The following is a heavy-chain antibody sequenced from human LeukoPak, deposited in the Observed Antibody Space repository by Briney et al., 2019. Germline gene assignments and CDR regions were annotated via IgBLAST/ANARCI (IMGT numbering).Heavy chain of an antibody. CDR2: ISWNSGSI. V-gene: IGHV3-9*01. CDR1: GFTFDDYA. CDR3: AKDIVASTPPKGMDV. J-gene: IGHJ6*02. Sequence: PGRSLRLSCAASGFTFDDYAMHWVRQAPGKGLEWVSGISWNSGSIGYADSVKGRFTISRDNAKNSLYLQMNSLRAEDTALYYCAKDIVASTPPKGMDVWGQGTTVTVSS. D-gene: IGHD5-12*01.